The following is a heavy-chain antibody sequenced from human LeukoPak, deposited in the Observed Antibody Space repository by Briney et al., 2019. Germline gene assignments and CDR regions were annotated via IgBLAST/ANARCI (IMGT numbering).Heavy chain of an antibody. CDR1: GFTFSSYA. CDR3: ARGPISVAGIASDY. Sequence: GGSLRLSCAASGFTFSSYAMDWVRQAPGKGLGWVAVISYDGSNKYYADSVKGRFTISRDNSKNTLYRQMNSLRAEDTAVYYCARGPISVAGIASDYWGQGTLVTVSS. CDR2: ISYDGSNK. V-gene: IGHV3-30-3*01. D-gene: IGHD6-19*01. J-gene: IGHJ4*02.